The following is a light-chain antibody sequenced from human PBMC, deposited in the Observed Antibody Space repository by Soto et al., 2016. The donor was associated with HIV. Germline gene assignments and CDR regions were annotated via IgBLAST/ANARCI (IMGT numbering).Light chain of an antibody. J-gene: IGKJ1*01. CDR2: KTS. Sequence: DIQMTQFPSTLSASIGDRVTITCRASQSVSVWLAWYQQKPGKAPNLLIFKTSTLEVGVPSRFSGSGSGTDFTLTLSSVQPDDVGTYYCQQYNTVPWTFGPGT. CDR3: QQYNTVPWT. CDR1: QSVSVW. V-gene: IGKV1-5*03.